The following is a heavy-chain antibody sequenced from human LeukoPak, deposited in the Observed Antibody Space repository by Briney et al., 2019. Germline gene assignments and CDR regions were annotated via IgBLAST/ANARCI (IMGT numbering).Heavy chain of an antibody. V-gene: IGHV4-59*01. CDR3: ARQQTTYRTHWFDP. CDR2: IYYSGST. Sequence: SETLSLTCTVSGGSISSYYWSWIRQPPGKGLEWIGYIYYSGSTNYNPSLKSRDTISVDTSKNQFSLKLSSVTAADTAVYYCARQQTTYRTHWFDPWGQGTLVTVSS. D-gene: IGHD1-1*01. J-gene: IGHJ5*02. CDR1: GGSISSYY.